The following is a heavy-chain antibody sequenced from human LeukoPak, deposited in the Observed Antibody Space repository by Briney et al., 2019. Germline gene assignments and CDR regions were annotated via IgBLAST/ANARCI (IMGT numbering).Heavy chain of an antibody. V-gene: IGHV4-4*09. CDR1: NGSISSYH. CDR3: ARMTTVTTGFDY. D-gene: IGHD4-17*01. J-gene: IGHJ4*02. CDR2: ILTSGTT. Sequence: PSETLSLTCTVSNGSISSYHWSWVRQPPGKGLEWIGYILTSGTTNYNPSLKSRLTISVDRSKNQFSLKLSSVTAADTAVYYCARMTTVTTGFDYWGQGTLVTVSS.